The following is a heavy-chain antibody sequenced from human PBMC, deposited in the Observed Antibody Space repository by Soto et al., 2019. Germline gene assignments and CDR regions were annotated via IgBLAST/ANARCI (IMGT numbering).Heavy chain of an antibody. D-gene: IGHD6-19*01. V-gene: IGHV1-69*01. Sequence: QVQLVQSGAEVKKPGSSVKVSCKASGGTFSSYAISWVRQAPGQGLEWMGGIIPIFGTANYAQKFQGRVTITADESTSTAYMELSSLRSEDTAVYYCATTPHLHSSGWYREYYFDYWGQGTLVTVSS. CDR1: GGTFSSYA. CDR2: IIPIFGTA. J-gene: IGHJ4*02. CDR3: ATTPHLHSSGWYREYYFDY.